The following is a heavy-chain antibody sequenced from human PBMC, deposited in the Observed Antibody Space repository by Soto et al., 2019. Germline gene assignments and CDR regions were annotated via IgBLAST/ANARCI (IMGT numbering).Heavy chain of an antibody. D-gene: IGHD6-13*01. Sequence: PSETLSLTCAVSGDSISSSNWWTWVRQPPGKGLEWIGDIYQTGITNSNPSLKSRVTMSIDKSKNQFSLKLTSVTAADTAVYYCARYSASGLCYYFALDVWGQGTTVTVSS. CDR2: IYQTGIT. V-gene: IGHV4-4*02. J-gene: IGHJ6*02. CDR1: GDSISSSNW. CDR3: ARYSASGLCYYFALDV.